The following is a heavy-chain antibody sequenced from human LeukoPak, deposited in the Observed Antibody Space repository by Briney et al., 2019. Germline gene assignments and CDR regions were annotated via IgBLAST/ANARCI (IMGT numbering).Heavy chain of an antibody. CDR3: ARESPRITMVRGVIQPDY. CDR1: GGSISSSNW. Sequence: SETLSLTCAVSGGSISSSNWWNWVRQPPGKGLEWIGEISHSGSIHYNPSLKSRVTISVDKSKNQFSLKLSSVTAADTAVYYCARESPRITMVRGVIQPDYWGQGTLVTVSS. V-gene: IGHV4-4*02. J-gene: IGHJ4*02. D-gene: IGHD3-10*01. CDR2: ISHSGSI.